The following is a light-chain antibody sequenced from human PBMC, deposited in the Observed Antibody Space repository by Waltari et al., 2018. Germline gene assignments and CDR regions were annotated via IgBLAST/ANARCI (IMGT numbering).Light chain of an antibody. CDR1: KLARRH. J-gene: IGLJ2*01. Sequence: SYELPPPPSVSVSPWPTATITCPGDKLARRHTCWYQQRAGQSPIMVIFQDKKRPTGIPERFSGSNSGNTAALTISGAQSMDEADYYCQTWVNGTVIFGGGTKVTVL. CDR2: QDK. CDR3: QTWVNGTVI. V-gene: IGLV3-1*01.